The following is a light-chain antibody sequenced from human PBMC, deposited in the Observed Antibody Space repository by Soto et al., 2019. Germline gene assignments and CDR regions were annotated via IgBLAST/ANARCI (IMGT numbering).Light chain of an antibody. CDR3: CSYAGSSTWV. CDR1: SSDVGSYNF. CDR2: EVI. Sequence: QSALTQPASVSGSPGQSITISCTGTSSDVGSYNFVTWYQQHPGKAPKFMIYEVIKRLSGVSNRFSGSKSGNTASLTISGLQAEDEADYYCCSYAGSSTWVFGGGTKLTVL. J-gene: IGLJ3*02. V-gene: IGLV2-23*02.